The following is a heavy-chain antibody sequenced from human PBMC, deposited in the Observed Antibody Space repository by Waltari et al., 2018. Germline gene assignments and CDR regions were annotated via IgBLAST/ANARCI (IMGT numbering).Heavy chain of an antibody. D-gene: IGHD7-27*01. J-gene: IGHJ4*02. CDR2: VYPGDGET. CDR1: GYTFTNFS. CDR3: ARDHLSLTAYYFDY. Sequence: EVQLVQSGAEVRKPGESLKISGKASGYTFTNFSIAWVRQMPGTGLEWMGIVYPGDGETRYSPSFQGQVTISADKSINTAYLQWNSLKTSDTAIYYCARDHLSLTAYYFDYWGQGTLVTVSS. V-gene: IGHV5-51*01.